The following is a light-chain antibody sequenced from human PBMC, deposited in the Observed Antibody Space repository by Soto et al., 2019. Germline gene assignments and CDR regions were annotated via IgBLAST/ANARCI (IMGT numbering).Light chain of an antibody. CDR3: QQRSTWPRVT. Sequence: EIVLTQSPGTLSLSPGERATLSCRASQSVSSSYLAWYQQKPGQAPRLLICGASTRATGIPDRFSGSGSGTDFTLTISRLEPEDFAVYYCQQRSTWPRVTFGPGTKLEIK. CDR2: GAS. J-gene: IGKJ3*01. V-gene: IGKV3D-20*02. CDR1: QSVSSSY.